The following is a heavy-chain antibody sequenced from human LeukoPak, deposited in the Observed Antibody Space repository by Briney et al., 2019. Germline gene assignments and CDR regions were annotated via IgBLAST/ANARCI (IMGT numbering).Heavy chain of an antibody. CDR3: ARTLYGDKRIDVFDM. V-gene: IGHV4-4*07. CDR2: IYASGNI. J-gene: IGHJ3*02. Sequence: SETLSLTSTISGGSISSYYWSWLRQPAGKGLEWIGRIYASGNIDYNPSLKSRVTMSVDTSKNQFFLELNSVTAADTAVFYCARTLYGDKRIDVFDMWGHGTMVTVFS. D-gene: IGHD4-23*01. CDR1: GGSISSYY.